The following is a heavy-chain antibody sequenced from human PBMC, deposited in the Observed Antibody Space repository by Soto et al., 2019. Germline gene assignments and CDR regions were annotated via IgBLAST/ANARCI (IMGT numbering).Heavy chain of an antibody. V-gene: IGHV1-3*05. J-gene: IGHJ4*02. CDR3: ARSIVVVTALDY. CDR2: INAGNGNT. D-gene: IGHD2-21*02. Sequence: QVQLVQSGAEEKKPGASVKVSCKASGYTFTSYAMHWVRQAPGQRLEWMGWINAGNGNTKYSQKFQGRVTITRDTSASTAYMELSSLRSEDTAVYYCARSIVVVTALDYLGQGTLGTVSS. CDR1: GYTFTSYA.